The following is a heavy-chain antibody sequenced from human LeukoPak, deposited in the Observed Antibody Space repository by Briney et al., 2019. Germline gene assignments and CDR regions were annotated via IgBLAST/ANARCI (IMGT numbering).Heavy chain of an antibody. D-gene: IGHD2-15*01. CDR2: IYYSGST. Sequence: PSETLSPTCTVSGGSISSSSYYWGWIRQPPGKGLEWIGSIYYSGSTYYNPSLKSRVTISVDTSKNQFSLKLSSVTAADTAVYYCARGGCSGGSCYNWFDPWGQGTLVTVSS. CDR3: ARGGCSGGSCYNWFDP. J-gene: IGHJ5*02. CDR1: GGSISSSSYY. V-gene: IGHV4-39*07.